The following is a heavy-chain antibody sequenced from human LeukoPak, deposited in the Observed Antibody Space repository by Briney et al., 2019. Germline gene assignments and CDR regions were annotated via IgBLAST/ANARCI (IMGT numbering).Heavy chain of an antibody. CDR2: IYYSGST. Sequence: SETLSLTCTVSGDSFSSSNCYWAWIRQPPGKGLEWMGYIYYSGSTNYNPSLKSRVTISVDTSKNQFSLKLSSVTAADTAVYYCARHYYGSGWGRVCAAFDIWGQGTMVTVSS. V-gene: IGHV4-61*05. CDR3: ARHYYGSGWGRVCAAFDI. D-gene: IGHD3-10*01. J-gene: IGHJ3*02. CDR1: GDSFSSSNCY.